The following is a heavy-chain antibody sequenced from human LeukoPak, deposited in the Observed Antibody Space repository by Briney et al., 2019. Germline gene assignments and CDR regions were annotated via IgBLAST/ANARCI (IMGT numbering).Heavy chain of an antibody. CDR1: GFTLNYYS. Sequence: GGSLRLSCAASGFTLNYYSIKWVRQAPGKGLEWVSYSSSSGNAIYEEGSVKSRFTISRDNAKNSLYLQMDSLRDEDTAVYYCARDSSSWQYWGQGTLVTVSS. V-gene: IGHV3-48*02. CDR2: SSSSGNAI. CDR3: ARDSSSWQY. D-gene: IGHD6-13*01. J-gene: IGHJ4*02.